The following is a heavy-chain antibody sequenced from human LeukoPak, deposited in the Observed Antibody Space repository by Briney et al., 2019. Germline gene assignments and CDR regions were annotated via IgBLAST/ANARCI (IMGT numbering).Heavy chain of an antibody. Sequence: GGSLRLSCAASGFTFSSYEMNWIRQAPGKGLDWVSYISFSGSTIYYADSVKGRFIISRDTAKNSLYLQMNSLRAEDTAVYYCAELGITMIGGVWGKGTTVTISS. CDR3: AELGITMIGGV. D-gene: IGHD3-10*02. CDR1: GFTFSSYE. CDR2: ISFSGSTI. V-gene: IGHV3-48*03. J-gene: IGHJ6*04.